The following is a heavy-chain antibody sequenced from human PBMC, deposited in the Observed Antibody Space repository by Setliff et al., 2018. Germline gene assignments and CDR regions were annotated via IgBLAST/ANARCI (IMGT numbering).Heavy chain of an antibody. Sequence: GGSLRLSCAASGFTFSSYPMHWVRQAPGKGLEWVAVTSYDGINKYYSESVQGRFTISRDHSKNTLFLQMNSLRTDDTAVFYCVRDSPSSLYNFWSGCSDYWGQGTLVTVSS. CDR3: VRDSPSSLYNFWSGCSDY. V-gene: IGHV3-30*01. J-gene: IGHJ4*02. D-gene: IGHD3-3*01. CDR1: GFTFSSYP. CDR2: TSYDGINK.